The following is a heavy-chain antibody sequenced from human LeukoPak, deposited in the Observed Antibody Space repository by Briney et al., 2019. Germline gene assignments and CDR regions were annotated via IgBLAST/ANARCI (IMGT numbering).Heavy chain of an antibody. V-gene: IGHV3-23*01. CDR2: ISGSGGST. CDR3: ARRCYDSSGFDY. Sequence: GGSLRFSCAASGFTFTTYAMSWVRQAPGKGLEWVSAISGSGGSTYYADSVKGRFTISRDNSKNTLYLQMNSLRAEDTAVYYCARRCYDSSGFDYWGQGTLVTVSS. D-gene: IGHD3-22*01. CDR1: GFTFTTYA. J-gene: IGHJ4*02.